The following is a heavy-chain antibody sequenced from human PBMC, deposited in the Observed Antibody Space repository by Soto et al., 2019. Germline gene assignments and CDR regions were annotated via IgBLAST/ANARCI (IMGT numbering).Heavy chain of an antibody. CDR2: IYYSGST. CDR1: GVSITTYY. CDR3: AREAVTYFGSGEIAS. Sequence: SETLSLTCNVSGVSITTYYWTWIRQPPGKGLEWIGDIYYSGSTNYNPSLKSRVSISLDTSKNQLSLRLSSVTAADTAVYYCAREAVTYFGSGEIASWGQGTLVTVSS. J-gene: IGHJ4*02. V-gene: IGHV4-59*01. D-gene: IGHD3-10*01.